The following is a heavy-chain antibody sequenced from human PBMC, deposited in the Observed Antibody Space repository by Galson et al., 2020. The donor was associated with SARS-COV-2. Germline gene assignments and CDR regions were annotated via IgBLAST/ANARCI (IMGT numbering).Heavy chain of an antibody. J-gene: IGHJ4*02. V-gene: IGHV4-31*03. CDR2: ISNSGSP. D-gene: IGHD2-2*01. Sequence: SQTLSLTCTVSGGSISGGNFYWRWIRQHPGKGLEWIGDISNSGSPNYNPALKSRIIISLDTSKNQFSLRLSSVTAADTAVYYCASSWAPAAPFDYWGQGTLVTVSS. CDR1: GGSISGGNFY. CDR3: ASSWAPAAPFDY.